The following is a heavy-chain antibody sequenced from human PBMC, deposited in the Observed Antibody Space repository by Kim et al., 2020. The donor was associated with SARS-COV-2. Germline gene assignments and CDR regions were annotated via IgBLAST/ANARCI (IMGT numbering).Heavy chain of an antibody. J-gene: IGHJ4*02. CDR3: AADQSRGAPDY. V-gene: IGHV1-58*01. D-gene: IGHD1-26*01. CDR1: GFTCASSA. Sequence: SVKVSCKASGFTCASSAVQWVRQARGQRLEWIGWIVVGSGNTNYAQKFQERVTITRDMSTSTAYMELSSLRSEDTAVYDCAADQSRGAPDYWGQGTLVTVSS. CDR2: IVVGSGNT.